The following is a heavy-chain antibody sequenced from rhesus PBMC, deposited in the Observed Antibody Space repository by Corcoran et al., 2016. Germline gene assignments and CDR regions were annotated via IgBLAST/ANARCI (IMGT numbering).Heavy chain of an antibody. J-gene: IGHJ4*01. CDR1: GYSISSGYD. V-gene: IGHV4-76*01. D-gene: IGHD6-13*01. CDR2: IYGSSGST. Sequence: QVQLQESGPGVVKPSETLSLTCAVSGYSISSGYDWSWIRQPPGKGLGWSVYIYGSSGSTNYNPSLKNRVTISKDTSKNQFSLKLSSVTAADTAVYYCARDRYSSRSRYFDYWGQGVLVTVSS. CDR3: ARDRYSSRSRYFDY.